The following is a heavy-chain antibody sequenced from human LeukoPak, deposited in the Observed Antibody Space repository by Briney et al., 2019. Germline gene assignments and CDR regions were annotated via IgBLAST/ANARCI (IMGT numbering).Heavy chain of an antibody. D-gene: IGHD3-10*01. Sequence: GSLKLSCAASGFTFSGSAKHWVRLASGKGLEWVGRVRSKNNYYATTYAASVRGRFTISRDDSKNMAYLQMDSLKAEDTVVYFCSRTSDSAWYFDLWGRGTLVTVSS. CDR1: GFTFSGSA. CDR2: VRSKNNYYAT. V-gene: IGHV3-73*01. J-gene: IGHJ2*01. CDR3: SRTSDSAWYFDL.